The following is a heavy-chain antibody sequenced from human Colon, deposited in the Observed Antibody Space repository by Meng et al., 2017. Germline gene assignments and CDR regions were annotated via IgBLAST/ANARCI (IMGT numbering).Heavy chain of an antibody. CDR1: GGSIRSTSNY. V-gene: IGHV4-39*01. D-gene: IGHD6-13*01. CDR3: ARQKASIAAAGDFDY. J-gene: IGHJ4*02. CDR2: IYYSGAT. Sequence: QVQLQESGPGLVKPSETLSLPCTVSGGSIRSTSNYWDWVRQSPGTRLEWIGSIYYSGATYYNPSLKSRVTMSVDTSKNQFSLKLSSVTAADTAFYYCARQKASIAAAGDFDYWGQGTLVTVSS.